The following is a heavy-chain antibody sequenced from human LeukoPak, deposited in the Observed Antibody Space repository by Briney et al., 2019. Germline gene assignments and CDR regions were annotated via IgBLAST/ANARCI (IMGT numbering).Heavy chain of an antibody. D-gene: IGHD3-22*01. V-gene: IGHV3-48*01. J-gene: IGHJ4*02. Sequence: GGSLRLSCAASGFNFSRSNMNWVRQAPGKGLEWISYIGTSGSPTFYADSVKGRFSISRDNAKNSLFLQMNSLRAEDTAVYYCTRDRYYYDTSGSCFDYWGQGTLVTVSS. CDR3: TRDRYYYDTSGSCFDY. CDR1: GFNFSRSN. CDR2: IGTSGSPT.